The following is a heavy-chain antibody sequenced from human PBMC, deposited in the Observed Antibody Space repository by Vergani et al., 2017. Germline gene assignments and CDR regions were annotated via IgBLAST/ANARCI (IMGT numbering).Heavy chain of an antibody. D-gene: IGHD3-10*01. CDR3: ARGRGRYYGSGSLNWFDP. CDR2: INHSGST. J-gene: IGHJ5*02. V-gene: IGHV4-34*01. Sequence: QVQLQQWGAGLLKPSETLSLTCAVYGRSFSGYYWSWIRQPPGKGLEWIGEINHSGSTNYNPSLKSRVTISVDTSKNQFSLKLSSVTAADTAVYYCARGRGRYYGSGSLNWFDPWGQGTLVTVSS. CDR1: GRSFSGYY.